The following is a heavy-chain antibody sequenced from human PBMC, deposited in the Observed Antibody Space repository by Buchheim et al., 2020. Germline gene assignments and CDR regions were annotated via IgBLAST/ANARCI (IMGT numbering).Heavy chain of an antibody. CDR3: VPQTSPLF. CDR2: IKYDSSKE. Sequence: EVQLVESGGGLVQPGGSLRLSCAASGFTFRNFWMSWVRQAPGKGLEWVARIKYDSSKEYYLDYVEGRFTISRDKAKNSLYLQMNSLRAEDAAVYYCVPQTSPLFWGSGT. J-gene: IGHJ2*01. CDR1: GFTFRNFW. D-gene: IGHD4-11*01. V-gene: IGHV3-7*01.